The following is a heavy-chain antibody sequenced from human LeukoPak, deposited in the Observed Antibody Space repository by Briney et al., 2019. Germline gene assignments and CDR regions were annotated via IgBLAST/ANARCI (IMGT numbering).Heavy chain of an antibody. CDR1: GFTFSSYA. D-gene: IGHD1-26*01. CDR3: LTILETTIDAFDI. Sequence: GGSLRLSCAASGFTFSSYAMSWVRQAPGKGLDWVSAISGSGADTYFADSVKGRFTISRDNSKNTLYLQMNSLRAEDTAVYYCLTILETTIDAFDIWGQGAMVTVSS. J-gene: IGHJ3*02. CDR2: ISGSGADT. V-gene: IGHV3-23*01.